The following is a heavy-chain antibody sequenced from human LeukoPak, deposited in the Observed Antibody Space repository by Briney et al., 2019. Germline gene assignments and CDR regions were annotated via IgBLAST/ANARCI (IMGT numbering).Heavy chain of an antibody. J-gene: IGHJ4*02. CDR1: GYTFTSYY. CDR3: ARDSYYYDSSGYLPQYTIDY. D-gene: IGHD3-22*01. Sequence: ASVTVSCTASGYTFTSYYMHWVRQAPGQGLEWMGIINPSGGSTSYAQKFQGRVTMTRDTSTSTVYMELSSLRSEDTAVYYRARDSYYYDSSGYLPQYTIDYWGQGTLVTVSS. V-gene: IGHV1-46*01. CDR2: INPSGGST.